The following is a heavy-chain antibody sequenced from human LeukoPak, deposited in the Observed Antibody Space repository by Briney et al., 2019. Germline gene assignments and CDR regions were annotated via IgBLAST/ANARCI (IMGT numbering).Heavy chain of an antibody. Sequence: PGGSLRLSCAGSGFTFSSYAMHWVRQAPGKGLEYVSAISSNGGSTYYANSVKGRFIISRDNSKNTLYLQMGSLRAEDMAVYYCATIGSIGYWGQGTLVTVSS. D-gene: IGHD1-14*01. CDR2: ISSNGGST. CDR3: ATIGSIGY. V-gene: IGHV3-64*01. J-gene: IGHJ4*02. CDR1: GFTFSSYA.